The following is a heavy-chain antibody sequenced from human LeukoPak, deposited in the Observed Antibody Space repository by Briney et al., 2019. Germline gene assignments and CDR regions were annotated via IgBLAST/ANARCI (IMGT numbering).Heavy chain of an antibody. CDR3: ARADRLHGGPYLIGP. V-gene: IGHV1-2*02. CDR1: GYSFTDYY. J-gene: IGHJ5*02. CDR2: INPNSGGT. Sequence: ASVKVSCKISGYSFTDYYMRWVRQAPGQGLEWMGWINPNSGGTSAAQKFQGRVTMTRDTSITTVYMEVSWLTSDDTAIYYCARADRLHGGPYLIGPWGQGTLVTVSS. D-gene: IGHD2-21*01.